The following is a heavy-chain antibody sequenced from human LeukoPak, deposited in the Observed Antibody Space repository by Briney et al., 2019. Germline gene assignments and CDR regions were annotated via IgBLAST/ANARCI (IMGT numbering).Heavy chain of an antibody. CDR3: ARGTGPLYGGRPDY. CDR2: IHSTGGT. V-gene: IGHV4-61*02. D-gene: IGHD4-23*01. J-gene: IGHJ4*02. CDR1: GGSLDSGNYY. Sequence: PSETLSLTCTVSGGSLDSGNYYWNWIRQPARKGLEYIGRIHSTGGTEYNPSLKSRVAISMDTSKNQFSLSLNSVIAADTAVYYCARGTGPLYGGRPDYWGQGTLVTVSS.